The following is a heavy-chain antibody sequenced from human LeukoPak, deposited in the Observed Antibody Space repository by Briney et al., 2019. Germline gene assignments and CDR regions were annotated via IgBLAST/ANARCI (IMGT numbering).Heavy chain of an antibody. CDR2: IGTAGDT. CDR1: GFTFSSYD. V-gene: IGHV3-13*01. J-gene: IGHJ4*02. D-gene: IGHD1-26*01. CDR3: TRAVGATNLGFDY. Sequence: GGSLRPSWAASGFTFSSYDMHWVRQATGKGLEWVSAIGTAGDTYYADSVKGRSTISRENAKNSLFLQVNSLRVGDTAVYYCTRAVGATNLGFDYWGQGTLVTVSS.